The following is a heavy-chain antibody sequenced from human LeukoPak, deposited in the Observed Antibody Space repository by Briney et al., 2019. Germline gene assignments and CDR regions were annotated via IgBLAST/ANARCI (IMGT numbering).Heavy chain of an antibody. V-gene: IGHV3-66*01. CDR2: IYSGGST. J-gene: IGHJ4*02. CDR1: GFTFSSKY. D-gene: IGHD3-16*01. Sequence: GGSLRLSCAASGFTFSSKYINWVRQAPGKGLEWVSVIYSGGSTYYADSVKGRFTVSRDNSKNTLYLQMNSLRPEDTAIYYCARAWGPYPYFDYWGQGTLVTVSS. CDR3: ARAWGPYPYFDY.